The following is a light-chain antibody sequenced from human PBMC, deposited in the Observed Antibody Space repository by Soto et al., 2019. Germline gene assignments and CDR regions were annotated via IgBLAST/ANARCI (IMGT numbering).Light chain of an antibody. Sequence: AIQLTQSPSSLSASVGDSVTITCRASQGISSALAWYQQTPGRAPKLLIYDASTLASGVPSRFSGSRSGTDFTLTVSSLQPEDFATYYCQHFDDSPFSFGPGNKVDI. V-gene: IGKV1D-13*01. CDR3: QHFDDSPFS. CDR2: DAS. CDR1: QGISSA. J-gene: IGKJ3*01.